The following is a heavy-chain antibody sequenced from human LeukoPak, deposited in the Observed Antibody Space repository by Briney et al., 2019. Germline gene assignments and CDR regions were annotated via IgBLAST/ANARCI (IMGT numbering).Heavy chain of an antibody. D-gene: IGHD6-13*01. J-gene: IGHJ4*02. CDR3: ARARRGIAAAGNDY. CDR1: GGSISSYY. CDR2: IYYSGST. V-gene: IGHV4-59*12. Sequence: PSETLSLICTVSGGSISSYYWSWIRHPPGKGLEWIGYIYYSGSTYYNPSLKSRVTISVDTSKNQFSLKLSSVTAADTAVYYCARARRGIAAAGNDYWGQGTLVTVSS.